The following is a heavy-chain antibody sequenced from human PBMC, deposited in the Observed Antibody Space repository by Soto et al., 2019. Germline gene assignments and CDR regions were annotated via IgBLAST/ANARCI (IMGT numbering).Heavy chain of an antibody. CDR3: ARGRLVPAVNFDY. CDR2: INHSGST. Sequence: SETLSLTCAVYGGSFSGYYWSWIRQPPGKGLEWIGEINHSGSTNYNPSLKSRVTISVDRSKNQFSLKLNSVTAADTAVYYCARGRLVPAVNFDYWGLGTLVTVSS. J-gene: IGHJ4*02. CDR1: GGSFSGYY. V-gene: IGHV4-34*01. D-gene: IGHD2-2*01.